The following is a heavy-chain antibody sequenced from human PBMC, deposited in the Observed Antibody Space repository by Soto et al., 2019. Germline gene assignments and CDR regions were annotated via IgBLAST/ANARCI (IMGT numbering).Heavy chain of an antibody. CDR2: IIPILGIA. V-gene: IGHV1-69*08. J-gene: IGHJ4*02. CDR3: ARDLGGLYTFDY. Sequence: QVQLVQSGAEVKKPGSSVKVSCKASGGTFSSYTISWVRQAPGQGLEWIGRIIPILGIANYAHKFQGRVTITADKSTRTAYMELSSLRSEDTAVYYCARDLGGLYTFDYWGQGTLVTVSS. D-gene: IGHD3-16*01. CDR1: GGTFSSYT.